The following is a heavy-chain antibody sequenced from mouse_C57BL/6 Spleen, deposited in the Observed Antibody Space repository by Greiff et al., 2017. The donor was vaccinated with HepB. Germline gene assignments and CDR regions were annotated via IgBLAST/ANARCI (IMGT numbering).Heavy chain of an antibody. V-gene: IGHV1-9*01. CDR3: ASGSRITTVVAYWYFDV. J-gene: IGHJ1*03. Sequence: VQLQQSGAELMKPGASVKLSCKATGYTFTGYWIEWVKQRPGHGLEWIGEILPGSGSTNYNEKFKGKATFTADTSSNTAYMQLSSLTTEDSAIYYCASGSRITTVVAYWYFDVWGTGTTVTVSS. D-gene: IGHD1-1*01. CDR2: ILPGSGST. CDR1: GYTFTGYW.